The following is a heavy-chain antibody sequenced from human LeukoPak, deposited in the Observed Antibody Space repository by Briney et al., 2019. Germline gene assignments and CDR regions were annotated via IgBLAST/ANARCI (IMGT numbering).Heavy chain of an antibody. Sequence: NPSETLSLTCTVSGVFIRSSSFYWGWIRQPPGKGLEWIGSVSFGGTTNYNPSLKSRVTSSVDTSKNQVSFKLRSVTAADTAVYYCVSRLTKYRGDFQHWGQGTLVTVSS. CDR1: GVFIRSSSFY. CDR3: VSRLTKYRGDFQH. V-gene: IGHV4-39*07. D-gene: IGHD1-26*01. J-gene: IGHJ1*01. CDR2: VSFGGTT.